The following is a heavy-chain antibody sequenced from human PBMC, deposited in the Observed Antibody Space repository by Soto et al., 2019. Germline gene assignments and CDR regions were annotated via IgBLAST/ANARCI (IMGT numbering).Heavy chain of an antibody. CDR1: GFTVSSNY. CDR3: ARDGRMITFGGVIRGHDAFDI. J-gene: IGHJ3*02. CDR2: IYSGGST. V-gene: IGHV3-66*01. D-gene: IGHD3-16*02. Sequence: PGGSLRLSCAASGFTVSSNYMSWVRQAPGKGLEWVSVIYSGGSTYYADSVKGRFTISRDNSKNTLYLQMNSLRAEDSAVYYCARDGRMITFGGVIRGHDAFDIWGQGTMVTVSS.